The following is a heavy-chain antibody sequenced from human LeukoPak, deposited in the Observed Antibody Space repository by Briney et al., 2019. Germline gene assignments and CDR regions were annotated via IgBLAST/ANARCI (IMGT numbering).Heavy chain of an antibody. CDR2: ISYDGSNK. J-gene: IGHJ6*02. V-gene: IGHV3-30*18. CDR3: AKDLINYYYGMDV. Sequence: GGSLRLSCAASGFTFSSYGMHWVRQAPGKGLEWVAVISYDGSNKYYADSVKGRFTISRDNSKNTLYLQMNSLRAEDTAVYYYAKDLINYYYGMDVWGQGTTVTVSS. CDR1: GFTFSSYG.